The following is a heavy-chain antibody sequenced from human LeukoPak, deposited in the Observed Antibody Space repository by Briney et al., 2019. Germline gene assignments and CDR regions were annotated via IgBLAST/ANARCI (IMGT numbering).Heavy chain of an antibody. CDR3: AKGLAVAGTYVVD. J-gene: IGHJ4*02. V-gene: IGHV3-23*01. CDR1: GFTFSSYW. CDR2: ITGSGGIT. Sequence: GGSLRLSCAASGFTFSSYWMSWVRQAPRKGLEWVSGITGSGGITYYADSVKGRFTISRDNSKNTLYLHMNSLRAEDTAVYYCAKGLAVAGTYVVDWGQGTLVTVSS. D-gene: IGHD6-19*01.